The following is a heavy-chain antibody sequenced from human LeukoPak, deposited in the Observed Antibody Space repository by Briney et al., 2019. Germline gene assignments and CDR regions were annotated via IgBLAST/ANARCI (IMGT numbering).Heavy chain of an antibody. J-gene: IGHJ4*02. V-gene: IGHV3-48*03. CDR3: ASGSVAPRIHYSHGWLDY. Sequence: PGGSLRLSWAASGFSVSSFDMNWVRQARGKGREWVSHISSSSSSVYYADSLNGRFTTSSDSAKNSLHLQMHSLRAEDPAVYYCASGSVAPRIHYSHGWLDYWGQGTLVTVSS. CDR2: ISSSSSSV. CDR1: GFSVSSFD. D-gene: IGHD6-19*01.